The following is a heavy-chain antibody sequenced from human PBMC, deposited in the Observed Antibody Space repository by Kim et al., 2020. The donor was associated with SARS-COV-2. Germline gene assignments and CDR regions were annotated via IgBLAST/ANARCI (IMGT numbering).Heavy chain of an antibody. V-gene: IGHV4-59*01. CDR1: GGSISSYY. J-gene: IGHJ5*02. Sequence: SETLSLTCTVSGGSISSYYWSWIRQPPGKGLEWIGYIYYSGSTNYNPSLKSRVTISVDTSKNQFSLKLSSVTAADTAVYYCARGSTVTTVRWFDPWGQGTLVTVSS. CDR3: ARGSTVTTVRWFDP. CDR2: IYYSGST. D-gene: IGHD4-17*01.